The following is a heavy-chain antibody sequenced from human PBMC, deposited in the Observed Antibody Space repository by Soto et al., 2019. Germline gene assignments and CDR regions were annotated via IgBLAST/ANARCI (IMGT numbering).Heavy chain of an antibody. CDR2: IYSSGTT. J-gene: IGHJ4*02. V-gene: IGHV4-59*01. CDR1: GASISTSY. Sequence: SETLSLTCTVSGASISTSYWSWIRLPPGKGLEWIGYIYSSGTTKYNPSLKSRVAISIDTSKNQFSLKPSSVTAADTAIYYCGRDLGGDYGAFDHWGQGTLVTVSS. CDR3: GRDLGGDYGAFDH. D-gene: IGHD4-17*01.